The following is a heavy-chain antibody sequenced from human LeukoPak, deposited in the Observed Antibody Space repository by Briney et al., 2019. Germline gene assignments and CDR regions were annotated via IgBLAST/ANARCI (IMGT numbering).Heavy chain of an antibody. D-gene: IGHD2-15*01. CDR1: GFTLSSYA. J-gene: IGHJ4*02. V-gene: IGHV3-23*01. Sequence: GGPLRLSCAASGFTLSSYAMSWVRQGPGKGLELVSAISVSGNTYHADSVKGRFTISRDSSKNTLYLQMNSLRAGDAAVYYCAKAPVTTCSGAYCYPFDYWSQGTLVTVSS. CDR2: ISVSGNT. CDR3: AKAPVTTCSGAYCYPFDY.